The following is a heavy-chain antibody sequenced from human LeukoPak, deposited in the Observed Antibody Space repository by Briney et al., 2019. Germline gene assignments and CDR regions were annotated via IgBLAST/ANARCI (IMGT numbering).Heavy chain of an antibody. CDR2: IYDSGST. D-gene: IGHD3-10*01. CDR3: ARGGYYGSGNDFRFDP. Sequence: SETLSLTCTVSGGSISSYYCSWIRQPPGKGLEWIGYIYDSGSTNYNPSLKSRVTISVDTSKNQFSLNLSSVTAADTAVYYCARGGYYGSGNDFRFDPWGQGTLVTVSS. V-gene: IGHV4-59*01. CDR1: GGSISSYY. J-gene: IGHJ5*02.